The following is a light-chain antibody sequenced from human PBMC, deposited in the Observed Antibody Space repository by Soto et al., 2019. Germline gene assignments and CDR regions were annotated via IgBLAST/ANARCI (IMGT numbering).Light chain of an antibody. CDR1: SSDIGNYNY. CDR3: GSYTSNTTLSFV. Sequence: QSALTQPASVSGSPGQSIAISCTGTSSDIGNYNYVSWYQHHPGKAPQLMIYDVTSRPSGVSNRFSGSKSGNTASLTISGLQAEDEADYYCGSYTSNTTLSFVFGTGTQLT. V-gene: IGLV2-14*03. CDR2: DVT. J-gene: IGLJ7*01.